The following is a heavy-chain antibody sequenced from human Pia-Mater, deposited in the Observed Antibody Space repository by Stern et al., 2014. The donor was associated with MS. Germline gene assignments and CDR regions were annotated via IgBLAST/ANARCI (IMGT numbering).Heavy chain of an antibody. CDR3: SSRGAGEFGVSPTGS. J-gene: IGHJ5*02. V-gene: IGHV7-4-1*01. D-gene: IGHD2-21*01. CDR2: INSATGDP. Sequence: VQLVESGSEWKKPGAPVKVSCKASGYDFRRYAMNWVRQAPGQGLEWMGWINSATGDPLYAQGFEGRFVFSLDTSVRTAYLQIVSLRTEDTAIYYCSSRGAGEFGVSPTGSWGQGTLVTVSS. CDR1: GYDFRRYA.